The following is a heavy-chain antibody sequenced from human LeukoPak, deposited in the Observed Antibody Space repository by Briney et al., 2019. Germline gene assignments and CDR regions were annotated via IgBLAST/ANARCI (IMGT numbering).Heavy chain of an antibody. D-gene: IGHD2-2*01. CDR3: AGYCSGTSCLGFDY. CDR2: IYSGGST. J-gene: IGHJ4*02. Sequence: GGSLRLSCTASEFTVSSNYMSWVRQAPGKGLEWVSVIYSGGSTYYADSVKGRFTISRDNSKDTLFLRMNSLRAEDTAVYYCAGYCSGTSCLGFDYWGQGTLVTVSS. V-gene: IGHV3-53*01. CDR1: EFTVSSNY.